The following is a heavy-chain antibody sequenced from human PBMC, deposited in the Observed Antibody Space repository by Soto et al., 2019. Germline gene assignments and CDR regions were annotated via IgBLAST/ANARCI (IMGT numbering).Heavy chain of an antibody. V-gene: IGHV4-30-4*01. Sequence: SETLSLTCTVSGGSISSGDYYWSWIRQPPGKGLEWIGYIYYSGSTFYNPSLKSRVTISVDTSKNQFSLKLSSVTAADTAVYYCARDHYVYDILTGYGYYYGMDVWGQGTTVTVSS. J-gene: IGHJ6*02. CDR1: GGSISSGDYY. D-gene: IGHD3-9*01. CDR3: ARDHYVYDILTGYGYYYGMDV. CDR2: IYYSGST.